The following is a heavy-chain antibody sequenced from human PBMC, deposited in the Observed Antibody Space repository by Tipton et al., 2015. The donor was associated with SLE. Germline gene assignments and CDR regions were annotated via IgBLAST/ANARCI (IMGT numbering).Heavy chain of an antibody. CDR1: GGSISSSSYY. D-gene: IGHD5-12*01. Sequence: TLSLTCTVSGGSISSSSYYWGWIRQPPGKGLEWIGSIYYSGSTYYNPSLKSRVTISVDTSKNQFSLKLSSVTAADTAVYYCARGSGYDFRDYFDYWGQGTLVTVSS. CDR3: ARGSGYDFRDYFDY. V-gene: IGHV4-39*07. J-gene: IGHJ4*02. CDR2: IYYSGST.